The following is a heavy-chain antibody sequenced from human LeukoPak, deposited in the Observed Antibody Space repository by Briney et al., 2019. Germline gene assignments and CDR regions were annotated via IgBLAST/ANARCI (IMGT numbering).Heavy chain of an antibody. Sequence: GASVKVSCKASGYTFTSYYMHWVRQAPGQGLEWMGIINPSGGSTSYAQKFQGRVTMTRDTSISTAYMELSRLRSDDTAVYYCASRGSRDGYNLDYWGQGTLVTVSS. J-gene: IGHJ4*02. CDR3: ASRGSRDGYNLDY. CDR2: INPSGGST. D-gene: IGHD5-24*01. V-gene: IGHV1-46*01. CDR1: GYTFTSYY.